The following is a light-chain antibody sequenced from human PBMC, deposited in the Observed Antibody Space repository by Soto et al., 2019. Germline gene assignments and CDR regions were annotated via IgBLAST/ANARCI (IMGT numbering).Light chain of an antibody. CDR3: QYYECGRT. V-gene: IGKV3-20*01. J-gene: IGKJ1*01. CDR1: QDVTRTY. Sequence: EIVLTQSPDTLSLSPGERATLSCRASQDVTRTYLAWYQQKPGEAPRLLIYGASGRARGVAERLSGSGSGAYFTVPISPREPEECAVYYGQYYECGRTFARGTSVE. CDR2: GAS.